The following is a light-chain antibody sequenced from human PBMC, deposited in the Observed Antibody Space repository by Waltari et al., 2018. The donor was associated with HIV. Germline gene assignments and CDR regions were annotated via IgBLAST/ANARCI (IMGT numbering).Light chain of an antibody. J-gene: IGLJ2*01. Sequence: SVVTQPPSASGTPGQRVTTPCSGNTSTIGSNYAFSYQHLPGTAPKLPIHGNDQRPSGVPDRFSGSVSGPSTSLAISGLRSEDQADSYCVTWEASLRGVVFGGGTKVAVL. CDR3: VTWEASLRGVV. V-gene: IGLV1-47*01. CDR2: GND. CDR1: TSTIGSNY.